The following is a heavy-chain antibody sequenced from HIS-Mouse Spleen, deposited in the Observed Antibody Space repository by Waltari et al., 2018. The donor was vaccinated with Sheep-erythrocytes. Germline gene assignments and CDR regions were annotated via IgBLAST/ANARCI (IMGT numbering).Heavy chain of an antibody. CDR3: ARLYYDSSGYYDY. CDR1: GFTFSSYW. D-gene: IGHD3-22*01. J-gene: IGHJ4*02. Sequence: EVQLVESGGGLVQPGGSLRLSCAASGFTFSSYWMSGVRQAPGKGLEWVANIKQDGREKYYVDSVKSRFTISRDNAKNSLYLQMNSLRAEDTAVYYCARLYYDSSGYYDYWGQGTLVTVSS. CDR2: IKQDGREK. V-gene: IGHV3-7*01.